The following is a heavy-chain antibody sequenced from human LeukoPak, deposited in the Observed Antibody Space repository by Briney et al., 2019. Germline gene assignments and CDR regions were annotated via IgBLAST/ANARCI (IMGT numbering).Heavy chain of an antibody. CDR3: ASVRHDPLEYYYYIDV. J-gene: IGHJ6*03. CDR1: GDSLSRYY. V-gene: IGHV4-34*01. Sequence: SETLSLTCAVYGDSLSRYYWTWIRQSPGKGLEWLGEINPSGSPDYSPSLKSRATISVDTSKNQFSLRLASVTAADTAVYYCASVRHDPLEYYYYIDVWGKGTTVTVSS. CDR2: INPSGSP. D-gene: IGHD2/OR15-2a*01.